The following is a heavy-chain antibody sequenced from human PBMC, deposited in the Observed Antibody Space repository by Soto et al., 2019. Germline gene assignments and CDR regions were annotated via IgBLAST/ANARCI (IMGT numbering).Heavy chain of an antibody. V-gene: IGHV1-69*02. D-gene: IGHD3-10*01. J-gene: IGHJ4*02. Sequence: SVKVSCKASGDTFSFYTINWVRQAPGLGLEWMGRVNPIVSMSNYAQKFQGRVTITADKSTNTAYMQLSSLRSEDTAIYYCAKRGSGSYYDYWGQGTLVTVSS. CDR2: VNPIVSMS. CDR3: AKRGSGSYYDY. CDR1: GDTFSFYT.